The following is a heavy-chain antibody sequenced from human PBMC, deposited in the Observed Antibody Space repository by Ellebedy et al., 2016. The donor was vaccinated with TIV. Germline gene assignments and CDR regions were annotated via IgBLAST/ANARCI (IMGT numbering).Heavy chain of an antibody. CDR3: ARDSTSPLRLSSNDC. V-gene: IGHV3-21*01. Sequence: GGSLRLXCAASGFTFSSHEMTWVRQAPGKGLEWVSSISHSSSHIYYARSVRGRFTISRDNAKDSLFLEMNSLRPEDTAVYYCARDSTSPLRLSSNDCWGRGTLVTVSS. CDR1: GFTFSSHE. J-gene: IGHJ4*02. CDR2: ISHSSSHI.